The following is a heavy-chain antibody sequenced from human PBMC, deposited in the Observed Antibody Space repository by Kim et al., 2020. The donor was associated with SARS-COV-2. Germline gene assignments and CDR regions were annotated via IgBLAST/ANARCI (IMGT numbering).Heavy chain of an antibody. Sequence: GGSLRLSCEASGFTFSDFYMSWMRQAPGKGLEWISDINTGGSKSSYADSVKGRFTTSRDNSKNALYLQMNSLRADDTAGYFCATTHFYCLYVWGSGTTVT. V-gene: IGHV3-11*01. CDR3: ATTHFYCLYV. J-gene: IGHJ6*02. CDR2: INTGGSKS. CDR1: GFTFSDFY. D-gene: IGHD2-21*01.